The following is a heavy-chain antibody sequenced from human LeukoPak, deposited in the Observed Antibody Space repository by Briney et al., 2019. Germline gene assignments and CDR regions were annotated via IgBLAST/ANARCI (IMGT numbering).Heavy chain of an antibody. CDR3: ARHFQPGSPWSYFDH. J-gene: IGHJ4*02. Sequence: GESLKISCKGSGYSFTNYWIVWVRQKPGEGLEWMGIIYPDDSGTRYSPSFQGQVTISADKSISTAYLQWSSLQASDSAMYYCARHFQPGSPWSYFDHWGQGTLVTVSS. V-gene: IGHV5-51*01. D-gene: IGHD1-14*01. CDR1: GYSFTNYW. CDR2: IYPDDSGT.